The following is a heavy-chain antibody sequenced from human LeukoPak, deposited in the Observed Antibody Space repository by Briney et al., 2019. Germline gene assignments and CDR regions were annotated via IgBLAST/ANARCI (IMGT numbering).Heavy chain of an antibody. Sequence: GGSLRLSCVASGFTFTSDAMSWVRQAPGKGLEWVSYISSSSSTIYYTDSVKGRFTISRDNAKDSLYLQMNSLRAEDTAVYYCAGDSPPTYWGQGTLVTVSS. CDR2: ISSSSSTI. CDR3: AGDSPPTY. J-gene: IGHJ4*02. CDR1: GFTFTSDA. V-gene: IGHV3-48*01.